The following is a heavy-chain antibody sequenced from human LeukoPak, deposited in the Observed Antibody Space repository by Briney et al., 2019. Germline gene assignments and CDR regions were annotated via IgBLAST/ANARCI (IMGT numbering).Heavy chain of an antibody. CDR3: AVTYGSGSYGWFDP. D-gene: IGHD3-10*01. Sequence: SSETLSLTCAVYGGSFSGSYWSWIRQPPGKGLEWIGEINHSGSTNYNPSLKSRVTISVDTSKNQFSLKLSSVTAADTAVYYCAVTYGSGSYGWFDPWGQGTLVTVSS. CDR1: GGSFSGSY. J-gene: IGHJ5*02. CDR2: INHSGST. V-gene: IGHV4-34*01.